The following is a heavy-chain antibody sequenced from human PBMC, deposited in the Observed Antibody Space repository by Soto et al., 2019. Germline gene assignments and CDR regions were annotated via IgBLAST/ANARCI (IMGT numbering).Heavy chain of an antibody. D-gene: IGHD3-16*02. V-gene: IGHV1-69*11. CDR2: IVPSLDTT. CDR1: GGTFSSSG. Sequence: QVHLVQSGTEVKKPGSSVKVSCKASGGTFSSSGFSWVRQAPGQGLEWMGMIVPSLDTTNYAQKFQVRVTITADEVTSTAYMELRSLRSEDTAVYYCARWPQPRYTADPYAVDVWGQGTRVIVSS. CDR3: ARWPQPRYTADPYAVDV. J-gene: IGHJ6*02.